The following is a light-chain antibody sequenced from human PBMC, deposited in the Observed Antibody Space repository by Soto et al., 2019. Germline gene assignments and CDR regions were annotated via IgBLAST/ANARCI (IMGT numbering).Light chain of an antibody. Sequence: DIQMTQSPSSLSASVGDRVTITCRASQDIDHSLAWYQQRPGKSPNVLIYSASTLQSGVPSRFSGSGSGTDFTLTITSLQPEDVATYYCQEHYSGPPVSFCPGTKVDV. CDR2: SAS. V-gene: IGKV1-27*01. J-gene: IGKJ3*01. CDR1: QDIDHS. CDR3: QEHYSGPPVS.